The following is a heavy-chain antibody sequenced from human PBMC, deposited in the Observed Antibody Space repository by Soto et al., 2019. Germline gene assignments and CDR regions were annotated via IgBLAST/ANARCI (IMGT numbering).Heavy chain of an antibody. CDR1: GYTFSGYY. CDR2: INPNSGDT. J-gene: IGHJ4*02. D-gene: IGHD6-13*01. Sequence: ASVKVSCKASGYTFSGYYIHWVRQAPGQGLEWMGWINPNSGDTNYAQKFQGRVTMTRGTSITTAYMELSRLRSDDTAVYYCVRDSGAKLSSSWGQGTLVTVSS. V-gene: IGHV1-2*02. CDR3: VRDSGAKLSSS.